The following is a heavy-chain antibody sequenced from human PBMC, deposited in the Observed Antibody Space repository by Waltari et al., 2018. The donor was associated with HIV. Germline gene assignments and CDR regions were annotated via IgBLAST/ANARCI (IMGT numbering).Heavy chain of an antibody. J-gene: IGHJ3*02. CDR2: IYYTGIT. CDR3: AREVKLNRLLFTAFDI. CDR1: GDSISDAGSY. D-gene: IGHD5-12*01. V-gene: IGHV4-31*03. Sequence: QVHLQESGPGLVRPSQTLSLTCNVSGDSISDAGSYWTWARQHPGKGLEWLGHIYYTGITSYNPSLRSRLSMVVDTSMNQFSLGLSSVTAAGTAVYFCAREVKLNRLLFTAFDIWGQGTMVTVSS.